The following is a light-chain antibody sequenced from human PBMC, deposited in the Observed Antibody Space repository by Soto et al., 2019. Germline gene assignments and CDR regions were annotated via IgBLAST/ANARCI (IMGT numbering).Light chain of an antibody. J-gene: IGKJ3*01. CDR2: AAS. CDR1: QGISNY. V-gene: IGKV1-27*01. CDR3: QGYISAPFT. Sequence: DIPMTQSPSSLSASVGDRVTITCRATQGISNYLAWYQQKPGKVPKLLIYAASTLQSGVPPRFSGSGSGTDFTLTTTSLQPEDVATYYCQGYISAPFTFGPGTNVDIK.